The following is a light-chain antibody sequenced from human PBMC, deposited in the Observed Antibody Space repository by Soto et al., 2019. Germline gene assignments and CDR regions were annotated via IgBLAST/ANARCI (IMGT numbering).Light chain of an antibody. CDR2: AAS. V-gene: IGKV1-39*01. Sequence: IQLTQSPPSLSASVGGRVTITCRASQGVSNPLDWYHQKPGKAPKLLIYAASTLQSGVPSRFSGSGSGTDFTLTISSLQPEDFATYYCQQRHSTPRDFGQGTRLEIK. CDR1: QGVSNP. CDR3: QQRHSTPRD. J-gene: IGKJ5*01.